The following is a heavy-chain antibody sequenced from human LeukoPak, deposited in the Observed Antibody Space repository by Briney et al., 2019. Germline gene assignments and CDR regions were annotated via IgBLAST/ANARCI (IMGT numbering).Heavy chain of an antibody. CDR2: ISGDGDST. D-gene: IGHD2-2*01. J-gene: IGHJ4*02. CDR1: GSTFSSYA. V-gene: IGHV3-64*02. CDR3: ARRYCSSTSCSPFDY. Sequence: GGSLRLSCAASGSTFSSYAMHWVRQAPGKGLQYVSAISGDGDSTYYADSVKGRFTISRDNSKNTLYLQMGSLRVEDMAVYYCARRYCSSTSCSPFDYWGQGTLVTVSS.